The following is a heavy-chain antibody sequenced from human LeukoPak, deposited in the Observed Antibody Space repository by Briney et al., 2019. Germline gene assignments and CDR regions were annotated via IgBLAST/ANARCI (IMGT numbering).Heavy chain of an antibody. D-gene: IGHD3-10*02. CDR1: GFTFTTYS. J-gene: IGHJ6*04. Sequence: GGSLRLSCAASGFTFTTYSLNWVRQAPGKGLEWVSSISSSSRYIYYADSVKGRFTISRDNAKNSLYLQMNSLRAEDTAVYYCAELGITMIGGVWGKGTTVTISS. CDR2: ISSSSRYI. CDR3: AELGITMIGGV. V-gene: IGHV3-21*01.